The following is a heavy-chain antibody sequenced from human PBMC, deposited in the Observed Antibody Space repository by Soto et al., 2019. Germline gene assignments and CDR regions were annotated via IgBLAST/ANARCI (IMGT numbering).Heavy chain of an antibody. CDR1: GFTFSDYY. CDR2: ISSSGSTI. V-gene: IGHV3-11*01. Sequence: PXVCLRLSFAACGFTFSDYYMSGIRQAPGKGLEWVSYISSSGSTIYYADSVKGRFTISRDNAKNSLYLQMNSLRAEDTAVYYCARDQYSSTWYDYNWFDPCGQGTLVTVPS. J-gene: IGHJ5*02. CDR3: ARDQYSSTWYDYNWFDP. D-gene: IGHD6-13*01.